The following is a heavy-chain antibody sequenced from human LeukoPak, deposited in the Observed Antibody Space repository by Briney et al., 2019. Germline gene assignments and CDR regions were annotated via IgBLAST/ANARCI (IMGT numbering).Heavy chain of an antibody. CDR3: ARVDLGYCSGGSCYSISWFDP. J-gene: IGHJ5*02. CDR1: GYTFTSYG. V-gene: IGHV1-18*01. Sequence: ASVKVSSKASGYTFTSYGISWVRQAPGQGLEWMGWISAYNGNTNYAQKLQGRVTMTTDTSTSTAYMELRSLRSDDTAVYYCARVDLGYCSGGSCYSISWFDPWGQGTLVTVSS. D-gene: IGHD2-15*01. CDR2: ISAYNGNT.